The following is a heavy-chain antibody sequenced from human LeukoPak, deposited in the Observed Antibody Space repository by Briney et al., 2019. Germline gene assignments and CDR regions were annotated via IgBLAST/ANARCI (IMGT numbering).Heavy chain of an antibody. CDR1: GYTLTELS. J-gene: IGHJ4*02. CDR2: FDTEDGET. D-gene: IGHD3-10*01. CDR3: ATAMRGIRGVPRGYFDY. V-gene: IGHV1-24*01. Sequence: ASVKVSCKVSGYTLTELSMHWVRQAPGKGLEWMGGFDTEDGETIYAQKFHGRVTMTEDTYTDTAYMELSSLRSEDTAVYYCATAMRGIRGVPRGYFDYWGQGTLVTVSS.